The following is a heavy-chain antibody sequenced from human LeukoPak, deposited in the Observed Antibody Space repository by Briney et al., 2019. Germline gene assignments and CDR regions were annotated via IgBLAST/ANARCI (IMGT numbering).Heavy chain of an antibody. D-gene: IGHD6-19*01. CDR3: AKDEPRAVAGTGIDY. J-gene: IGHJ4*02. CDR2: ISYDGSNK. Sequence: PGRSLRLSCAASGFTFSSYGMHWVRQAPGKGLEWVAVISYDGSNKYYADSVKGRFTISRDNSKNTLYLQINSLRAEDTAVYYCAKDEPRAVAGTGIDYWGQGTLVTVSS. CDR1: GFTFSSYG. V-gene: IGHV3-30*18.